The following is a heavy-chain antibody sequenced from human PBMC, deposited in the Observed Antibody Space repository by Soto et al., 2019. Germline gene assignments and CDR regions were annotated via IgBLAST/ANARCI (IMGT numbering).Heavy chain of an antibody. CDR2: IVPIFGTT. V-gene: IGHV1-69*12. D-gene: IGHD6-19*01. J-gene: IGHJ6*02. Sequence: QVQLVQSGAEVKKPGSSVKVSCKVSGGTFSNYAIDWVRLAPGHGLEWMGGIVPIFGTTYYTQKFQGRATISAHDSTTRAYLEMSSLRSEDTAIYYCARVEAVAGLYNYHGLAVWGPGTAVSVSS. CDR3: ARVEAVAGLYNYHGLAV. CDR1: GGTFSNYA.